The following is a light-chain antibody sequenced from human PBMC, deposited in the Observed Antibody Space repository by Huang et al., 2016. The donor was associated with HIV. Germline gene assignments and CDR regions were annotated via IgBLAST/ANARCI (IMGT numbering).Light chain of an antibody. Sequence: IQLTQSPSSLSASVGDRVTITCRASQGIRSYLAWYQQKPGKAPKLLIYAASTLQSGGPSRFSGSGSGTDFTLTISSLQPEDFATYHCQQLNSYPPTFGQGTKVEIK. CDR1: QGIRSY. CDR3: QQLNSYPPT. J-gene: IGKJ1*01. V-gene: IGKV1-9*01. CDR2: AAS.